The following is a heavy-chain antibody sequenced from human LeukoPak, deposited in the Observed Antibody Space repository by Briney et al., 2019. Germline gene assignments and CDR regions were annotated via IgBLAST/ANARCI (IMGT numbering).Heavy chain of an antibody. V-gene: IGHV3-74*01. Sequence: GGSLRLSCAASGFAFSSNWMHWVRQTPGKGLVWVSRINSGGSGTSYAASVEGRFTISRDNVKNTLYLQMDSLRAEDTAVYYCQSQQWLVSYYYGMDVWGQGTTVTVSS. CDR1: GFAFSSNW. J-gene: IGHJ6*02. CDR2: INSGGSGT. D-gene: IGHD6-19*01. CDR3: QSQQWLVSYYYGMDV.